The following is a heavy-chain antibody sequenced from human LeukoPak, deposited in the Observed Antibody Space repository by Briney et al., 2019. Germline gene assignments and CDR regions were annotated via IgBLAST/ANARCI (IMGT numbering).Heavy chain of an antibody. CDR1: GFTFSSYG. CDR2: IWYDGSNK. V-gene: IGHV3-33*06. CDR3: AKGRIAAAGGYYFVDV. J-gene: IGHJ6*03. D-gene: IGHD6-13*01. Sequence: PGRSLRLSCAASGFTFSSYGFHWVRQAPGKGLEWVAVIWYDGSNKYFADSVTGRFTISRDNSKNTLYLQMNSLRAEDTALYYCAKGRIAAAGGYYFVDVWGKGTTVTVSS.